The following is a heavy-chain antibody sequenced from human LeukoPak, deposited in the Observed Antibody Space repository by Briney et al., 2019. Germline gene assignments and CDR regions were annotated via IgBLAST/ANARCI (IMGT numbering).Heavy chain of an antibody. CDR1: GYTLTELS. V-gene: IGHV1-24*01. Sequence: ASVKVSCKVSGYTLTELSMHWVRQAPGKGLEWMGGLDPEDGETIYAQKFQGRVTMTEDTSTDTAYMELSSLRSEDTAVYYCATRDFWSGYIDYWGQGTLVTVSS. CDR3: ATRDFWSGYIDY. J-gene: IGHJ4*02. CDR2: LDPEDGET. D-gene: IGHD3-3*01.